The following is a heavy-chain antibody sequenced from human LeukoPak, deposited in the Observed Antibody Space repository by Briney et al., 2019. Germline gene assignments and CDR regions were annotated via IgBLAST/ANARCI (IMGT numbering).Heavy chain of an antibody. CDR2: IIPIFGTA. CDR1: GGTFSSYA. D-gene: IGHD2-2*01. Sequence: ASVKVSCKASGGTFSSYAISWVRQAPGQGLEWMGGIIPIFGTANYAQKFQGRVTITTDESTSTAYMELSSLRSEDTAVYYCARVGYCSSTSRYSAFDIWGQGTMVTVSS. J-gene: IGHJ3*02. CDR3: ARVGYCSSTSRYSAFDI. V-gene: IGHV1-69*05.